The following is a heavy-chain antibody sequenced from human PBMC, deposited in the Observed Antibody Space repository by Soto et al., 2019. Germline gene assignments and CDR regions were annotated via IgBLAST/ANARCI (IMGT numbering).Heavy chain of an antibody. J-gene: IGHJ4*02. V-gene: IGHV4-34*01. CDR2: INHSGST. Sequence: QVQLQQWGAGLLKPSETLSLTCAVYGGSFSGYYWTWIRQPPGTGLEWIGEINHSGSTNYNPSLKXXVTISVDTSTNPFSLKLTSVTAGDTAVYYCARDKITGLFDYWGQGTLVTVSS. CDR1: GGSFSGYY. D-gene: IGHD2-8*02. CDR3: ARDKITGLFDY.